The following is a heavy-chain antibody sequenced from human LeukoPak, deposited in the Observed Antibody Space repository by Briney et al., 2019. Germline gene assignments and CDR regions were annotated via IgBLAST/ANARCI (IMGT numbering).Heavy chain of an antibody. V-gene: IGHV3-53*01. J-gene: IGHJ3*02. CDR3: AKGGYYDFWSGSNGAFDI. Sequence: GGSLRLSCAASGFTVSSNYMSWVRQAPGKGLEWVSVIYSGGSTYYADSVKGRFTISRDNSKNTLYLQMNSLRAEDTAVYYCAKGGYYDFWSGSNGAFDIWGQGTMVTVSS. CDR1: GFTVSSNY. D-gene: IGHD3-3*01. CDR2: IYSGGST.